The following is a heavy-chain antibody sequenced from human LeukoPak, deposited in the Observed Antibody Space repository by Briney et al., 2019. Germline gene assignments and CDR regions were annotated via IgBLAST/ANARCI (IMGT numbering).Heavy chain of an antibody. CDR3: ARDQIGCSSTSCYHYFDY. CDR2: ISAYNGNT. Sequence: ASVKVSCKASGYTFTSYGISWVRQAPGQGLEWMGWISAYNGNTNYAQKLQGRVTMTTDTSTSTAYMELRSLRSDDTAVYYCARDQIGCSSTSCYHYFDYWGQGTLVTVSS. V-gene: IGHV1-18*04. CDR1: GYTFTSYG. D-gene: IGHD2-2*01. J-gene: IGHJ4*02.